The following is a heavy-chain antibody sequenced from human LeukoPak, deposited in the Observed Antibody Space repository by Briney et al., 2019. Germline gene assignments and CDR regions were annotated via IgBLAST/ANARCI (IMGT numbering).Heavy chain of an antibody. Sequence: GGSLRLSCAAYGFTFSSYAMHWVRQAPGKGLEWVAVISYDGSNKYYADSVKGRFTISRDNSKNTLYLQMNSLRAEDTAVYYCARDSPLLNYDSSGYSYYFDYWGQGTLVTVSS. V-gene: IGHV3-30*04. CDR3: ARDSPLLNYDSSGYSYYFDY. CDR1: GFTFSSYA. D-gene: IGHD3-22*01. CDR2: ISYDGSNK. J-gene: IGHJ4*02.